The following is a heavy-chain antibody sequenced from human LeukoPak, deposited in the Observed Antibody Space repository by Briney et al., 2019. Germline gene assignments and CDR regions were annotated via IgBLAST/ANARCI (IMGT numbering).Heavy chain of an antibody. CDR3: ARHEWGITNAFDI. J-gene: IGHJ3*02. D-gene: IGHD1-14*01. CDR1: GGSISSSSYY. CDR2: IYYSGST. V-gene: IGHV4-39*01. Sequence: PSETPSLTCTVSGGSISSSSYYWGWIRQPPGKGLEWIGSIYYSGSTYYNPSLKSRVTISVDTSKKQFSLKLRSVTAADTAVYYCARHEWGITNAFDIWGQGTMVTVSS.